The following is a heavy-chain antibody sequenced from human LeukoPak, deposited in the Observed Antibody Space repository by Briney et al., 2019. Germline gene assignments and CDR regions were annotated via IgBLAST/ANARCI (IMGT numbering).Heavy chain of an antibody. D-gene: IGHD4-17*01. V-gene: IGHV3-33*01. J-gene: IGHJ4*02. Sequence: SCKASGGTFSSYGMHWVRQAPGKGLEWVAVIWYDGSNKYYADSVKGRFTISRDNSKNTLYLQMNSLRAEDTAVYYCARDPGYGDYGPPRYWGQGTLVTVSS. CDR1: GGTFSSYG. CDR2: IWYDGSNK. CDR3: ARDPGYGDYGPPRY.